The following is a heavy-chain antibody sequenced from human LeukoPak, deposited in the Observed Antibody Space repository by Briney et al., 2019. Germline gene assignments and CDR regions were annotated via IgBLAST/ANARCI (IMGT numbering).Heavy chain of an antibody. CDR2: IYYGGST. V-gene: IGHV4-59*01. D-gene: IGHD3-9*01. CDR3: ARGYFDWLTYYGMDV. J-gene: IGHJ6*02. Sequence: SETLSLTCTVSGGSISSYYWSWIRQPPGKGLEWIGYIYYGGSTNYNPSLKSRVTISVDTSKNQFSLKLSSVTAADTAVYYCARGYFDWLTYYGMDVWGQGTTVTVSS. CDR1: GGSISSYY.